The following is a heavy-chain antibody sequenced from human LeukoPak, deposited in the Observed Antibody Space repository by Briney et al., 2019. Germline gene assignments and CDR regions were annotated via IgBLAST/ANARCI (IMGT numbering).Heavy chain of an antibody. J-gene: IGHJ4*02. CDR2: ISSSSSYI. CDR3: ARSLMAGSSTSCYDY. CDR1: GFTFSSYS. V-gene: IGHV3-21*01. Sequence: GGSLRLSCAASGFTFSSYSMNWVRQAPGKGLEWVSSISSSSSYIYYADSVKGLFTISRDSAKNSLYLQMNSLRAEDTAVYYCARSLMAGSSTSCYDYWGQGTLVTVSS. D-gene: IGHD2-2*01.